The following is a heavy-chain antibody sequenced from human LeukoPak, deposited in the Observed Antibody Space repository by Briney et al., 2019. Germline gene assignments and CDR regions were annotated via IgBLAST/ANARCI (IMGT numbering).Heavy chain of an antibody. CDR3: ARDQSGYYFDY. CDR1: GVSISSGGYY. D-gene: IGHD1-26*01. Sequence: PSETLSLTCTVSGVSISSGGYYWSWIRQPPGKGLEWIGYIYHSGSTYYNPSLKSRVTISVDRSKNQFSLKLSSVTAADTAVYYCARDQSGYYFDYWGQGTLVTVSS. CDR2: IYHSGST. J-gene: IGHJ4*02. V-gene: IGHV4-30-2*01.